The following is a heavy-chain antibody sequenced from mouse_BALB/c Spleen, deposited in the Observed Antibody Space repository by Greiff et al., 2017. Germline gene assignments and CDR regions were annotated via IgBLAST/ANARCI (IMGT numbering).Heavy chain of an antibody. D-gene: IGHD2-4*01. V-gene: IGHV1-62-2*01. Sequence: QVQLQQSGAELVKPGASVKLSCKASGYTFTEYIIHWVKQRSGQGLEWIGWFYPGSGSIKYNEKFKDKATLTADKSYSTVYMELSRLTSEDSAVYFCARHEGGFYCDYDEGAMDYWGQGTSVTVSS. CDR1: GYTFTEYI. CDR3: ARHEGGFYCDYDEGAMDY. CDR2: FYPGSGSI. J-gene: IGHJ4*01.